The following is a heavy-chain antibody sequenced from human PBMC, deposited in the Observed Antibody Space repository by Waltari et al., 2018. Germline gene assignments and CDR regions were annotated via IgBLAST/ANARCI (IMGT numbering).Heavy chain of an antibody. V-gene: IGHV4-59*01. CDR2: IYYSGST. Sequence: QVQLQESGPGLVKPSENLSLTCTVSGGSISSYYWSWIRQPPGKGLEWIGYIYYSGSTNYNPSLKSRVTISVDTSKNQFSLKLSSVTAADTAVYYCARDDGSGWYLGFDYWGQGTLVTVSS. D-gene: IGHD6-19*01. CDR3: ARDDGSGWYLGFDY. J-gene: IGHJ4*02. CDR1: GGSISSYY.